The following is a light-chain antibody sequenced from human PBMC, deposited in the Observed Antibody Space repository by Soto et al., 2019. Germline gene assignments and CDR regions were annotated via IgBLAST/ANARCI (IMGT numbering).Light chain of an antibody. J-gene: IGKJ1*01. CDR2: GAS. Sequence: SLSTGALALSSGERASLSCRASQSVSNNYLAWYQQKPGQAPRLLIYGASNRATGIPDRFSGSGSGTDFTLTSGIQAPEDSTVYYWQQYGSSGTFGQGTKVDIK. CDR3: QQYGSSGT. V-gene: IGKV3-20*01. CDR1: QSVSNNY.